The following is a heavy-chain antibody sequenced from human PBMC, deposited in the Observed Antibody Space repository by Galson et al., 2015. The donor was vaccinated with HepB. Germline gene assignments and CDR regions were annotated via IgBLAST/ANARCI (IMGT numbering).Heavy chain of an antibody. CDR3: AGDGSHYDVDY. D-gene: IGHD1-26*01. CDR1: GFTFRRYG. V-gene: IGHV3-33*08. J-gene: IGHJ4*02. Sequence: SLRLSCAASGFTFRRYGMHWVRLAPGKGLEWVAFISSGGGRRGYADSVRGRFSISRDDSRDILYLQMNGLRVDDAARYYGAGDGSHYDVDYWGQGTLVTVFS. CDR2: ISSGGGRR.